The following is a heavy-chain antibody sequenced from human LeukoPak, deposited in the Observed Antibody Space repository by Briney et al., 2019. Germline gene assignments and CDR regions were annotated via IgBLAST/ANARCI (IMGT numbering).Heavy chain of an antibody. CDR1: GFTFSSSW. Sequence: GGSLRLSCAASGFTFSSSWMHWVRQAPGKELVWVSRISSDGSTTTYADSVKGRFTISRDNAKNTTYLQMNSLRAEDTAVYYCEVIVAGGPVWGQGTLVTVSS. CDR2: ISSDGSTT. V-gene: IGHV3-74*01. J-gene: IGHJ4*02. D-gene: IGHD2-15*01. CDR3: EVIVAGGPV.